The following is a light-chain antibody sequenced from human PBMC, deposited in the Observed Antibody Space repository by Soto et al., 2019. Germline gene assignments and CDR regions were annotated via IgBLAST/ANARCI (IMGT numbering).Light chain of an antibody. CDR2: DVT. V-gene: IGLV2-14*01. CDR3: SSYTSRNTVV. Sequence: QSALTQPASVSGSPGQSITMSCTGASSDIGVYAYVSWYQHHPGEAPKLLIYDVTHRPSVVSNRFTASKSGNTASLTISGLQAEDEADYYCSSYTSRNTVVFGGGTKLTVL. J-gene: IGLJ2*01. CDR1: SSDIGVYAY.